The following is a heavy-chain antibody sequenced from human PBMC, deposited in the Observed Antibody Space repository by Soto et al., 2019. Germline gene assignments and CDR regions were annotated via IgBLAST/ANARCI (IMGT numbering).Heavy chain of an antibody. D-gene: IGHD3-22*01. J-gene: IGHJ4*02. CDR3: ARNYDSMAYFDY. V-gene: IGHV1-46*01. CDR1: GYTFTSYY. CDR2: INPSGGST. Sequence: ASVKVSCKASGYTFTSYYMQWVRQAPGQGLEWMGIINPSGGSTSYAQKFQGRVAMTRDTSTSTVYMELSSLRSEDTAVYYCARNYDSMAYFDYWGQGTLVTVSS.